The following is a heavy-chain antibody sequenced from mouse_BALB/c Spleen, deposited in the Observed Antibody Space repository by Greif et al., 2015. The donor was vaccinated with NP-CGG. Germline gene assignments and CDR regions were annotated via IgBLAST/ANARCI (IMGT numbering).Heavy chain of an antibody. D-gene: IGHD2-10*02. Sequence: QVQLQQSGAELVRPGTSVKISCKASGYTFTNYWLGWVKQRPGHGLEWIGDIYPGGGYTNYNEKFKGKATLTADTSSSTAYMQLSSLTSEDSAVYFCARGEYGNYYFDYWGQGTTLTVSS. CDR2: IYPGGGYT. CDR1: GYTFTNYW. CDR3: ARGEYGNYYFDY. J-gene: IGHJ2*01. V-gene: IGHV1-63*02.